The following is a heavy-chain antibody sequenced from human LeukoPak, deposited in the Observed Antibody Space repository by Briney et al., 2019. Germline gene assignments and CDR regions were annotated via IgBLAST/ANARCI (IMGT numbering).Heavy chain of an antibody. CDR2: MYLSGTT. Sequence: SGTLSLTCTVSGDSINSLDLWSWVRQPPGKGLEWIGEMYLSGTTHSNPSVKSRVTISIDKSKNQFFLNLSSVTAADTAAYYCAKGSYYDSSGSFYFDYWGQGTLVTVSS. D-gene: IGHD3-22*01. J-gene: IGHJ4*02. CDR1: GDSINSLDL. CDR3: AKGSYYDSSGSFYFDY. V-gene: IGHV4-4*02.